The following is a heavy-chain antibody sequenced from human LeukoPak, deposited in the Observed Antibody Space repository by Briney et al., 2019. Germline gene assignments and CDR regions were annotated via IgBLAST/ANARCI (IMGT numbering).Heavy chain of an antibody. CDR3: ATDDLLSVY. CDR1: GFTFTTSA. J-gene: IGHJ4*02. Sequence: SVKVSCRASGFTFTTSAVQWVRQARGQRLEWIGWIVVGRGNTYYAQKFQEKVTITRDMSTNTVTLELTSLSSEDTAVYYCATDDLLSVYWGQGTLVTISS. V-gene: IGHV1-58*01. CDR2: IVVGRGNT. D-gene: IGHD3-3*01.